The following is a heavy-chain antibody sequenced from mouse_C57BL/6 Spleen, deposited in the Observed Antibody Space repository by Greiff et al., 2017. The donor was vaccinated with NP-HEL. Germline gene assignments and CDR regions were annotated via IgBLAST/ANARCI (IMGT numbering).Heavy chain of an antibody. D-gene: IGHD2-5*01. CDR2: INYDGSST. CDR1: GFTFSDYY. CDR3: ASALYYSNYDYAMDY. Sequence: EVNLVESEGGLVQPGSSMKLSCTASGFTFSDYYMAWVRQVPEKGLEWVANINYDGSSTYYLDSLKSRFIISRDNAKNILYLQMSSLKSEDTATYYCASALYYSNYDYAMDYWGQGTSVTVSS. J-gene: IGHJ4*01. V-gene: IGHV5-16*01.